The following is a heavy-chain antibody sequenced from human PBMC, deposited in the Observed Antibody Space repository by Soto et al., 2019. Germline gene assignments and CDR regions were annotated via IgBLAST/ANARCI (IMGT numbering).Heavy chain of an antibody. Sequence: SETLSLTCTVSGGSVSSGSYYWSCMRRPPGKGLEWIGYIYYSGSTNYNPSLKSRVTISVDTSKNQFSLKLSSVTAADTAVYYCARGRVGYSYVYDAFDIWGQGTMVTVSS. V-gene: IGHV4-61*01. D-gene: IGHD5-18*01. CDR3: ARGRVGYSYVYDAFDI. J-gene: IGHJ3*02. CDR1: GGSVSSGSYY. CDR2: IYYSGST.